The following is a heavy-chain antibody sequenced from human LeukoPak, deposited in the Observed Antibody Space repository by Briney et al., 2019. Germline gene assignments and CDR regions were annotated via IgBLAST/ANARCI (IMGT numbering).Heavy chain of an antibody. CDR3: ARDEYSSSRSTH. D-gene: IGHD6-13*01. V-gene: IGHV3-7*01. Sequence: GGSLRLSCAASGFTFSYYGMHWVRQAPGKGLEWVANIKQDGSEKYYVDSVKGRFTISRDNAKNSLYLQMNSLRAEDTAVYYCARDEYSSSRSTHWGQGTLVTVSS. J-gene: IGHJ4*02. CDR2: IKQDGSEK. CDR1: GFTFSYYG.